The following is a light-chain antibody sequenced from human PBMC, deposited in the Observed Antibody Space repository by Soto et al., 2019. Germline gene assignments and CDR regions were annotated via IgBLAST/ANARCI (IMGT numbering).Light chain of an antibody. Sequence: ESVLTQSPGTLSLSPGERATLSCRASQSVSSNYLAWYQQKRGQAPRLLIYGASSRAPGLPTRFSGSGSGTDFTLTISRLEPEDFAVYYCQQYDTSPRTFGQGTKVEI. CDR1: QSVSSNY. V-gene: IGKV3-20*01. J-gene: IGKJ1*01. CDR3: QQYDTSPRT. CDR2: GAS.